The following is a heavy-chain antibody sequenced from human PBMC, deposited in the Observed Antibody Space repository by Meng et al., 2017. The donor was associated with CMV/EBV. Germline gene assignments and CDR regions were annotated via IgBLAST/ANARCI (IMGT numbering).Heavy chain of an antibody. D-gene: IGHD3-3*01. J-gene: IGHJ3*02. CDR2: IDWKDEK. CDR3: AHAYDHFWRSYYLGAFDI. Sequence: SGPTLVKPTQTLTLTCTFSGFSLNTSGVGVAWIRQPPGKALEWLEPIDWKDEKRFSPSLQTRLTVTKGTSTNEVVLTMTNMDAVDSGTYFCAHAYDHFWRSYYLGAFDIWGQGTLVTVSS. CDR1: GFSLNTSGVG. V-gene: IGHV2-5*01.